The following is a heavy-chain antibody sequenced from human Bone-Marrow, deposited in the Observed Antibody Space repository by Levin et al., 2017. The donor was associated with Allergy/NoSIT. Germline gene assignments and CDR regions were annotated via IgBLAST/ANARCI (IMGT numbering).Heavy chain of an antibody. J-gene: IGHJ4*02. CDR3: ARRQYNWKDGYDY. D-gene: IGHD1-1*01. V-gene: IGHV4-30-2*01. CDR2: IDHSGRT. CDR1: GGSISSSGYD. Sequence: SETLSLTCTVSGGSISSSGYDWSWIRQPPGTGLEWIGNIDHSGRTFYNPSLGSRVTMSGDTSKNQFSLKLTSVTAADTALYYCARRQYNWKDGYDYWGQGTRVTVSS.